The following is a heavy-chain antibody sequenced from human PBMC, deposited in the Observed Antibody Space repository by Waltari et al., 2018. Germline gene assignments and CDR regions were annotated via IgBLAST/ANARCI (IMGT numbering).Heavy chain of an antibody. D-gene: IGHD3-10*01. CDR3: ARTPRGYGSAGMDV. CDR1: GGSFSGYY. Sequence: QVQLQQWGAGLLKPSETLSLTCAVYGGSFSGYYWSWIRQPPGKGLEWIGEINHSGSTNYNPYLKSRVTISVDTSKNQFSLKLSSVTAADTAVYYCARTPRGYGSAGMDVWGQGTTVTVSS. V-gene: IGHV4-34*01. CDR2: INHSGST. J-gene: IGHJ6*02.